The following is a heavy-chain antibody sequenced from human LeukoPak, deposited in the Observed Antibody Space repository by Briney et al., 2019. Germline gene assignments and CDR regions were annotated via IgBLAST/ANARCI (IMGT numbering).Heavy chain of an antibody. CDR1: GGSISSGGYY. V-gene: IGHV4-61*08. Sequence: PSETLSLTCTVSGGSISSGGYYWSWIRQPPGKGLEWIGEINHSGSTNYNPSLKSRVTISVDTSKNQFSLKLSSVTAADTAVYYCARGRSVAGTPDYYYMDVWGKGTTVTVSS. D-gene: IGHD6-19*01. J-gene: IGHJ6*03. CDR3: ARGRSVAGTPDYYYMDV. CDR2: INHSGST.